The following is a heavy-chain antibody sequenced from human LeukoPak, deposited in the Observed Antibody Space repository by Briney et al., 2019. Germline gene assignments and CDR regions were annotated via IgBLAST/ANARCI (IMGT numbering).Heavy chain of an antibody. J-gene: IGHJ4*02. D-gene: IGHD1-1*01. CDR3: ATTRWTSERGGFDY. CDR1: GGSFSGYY. V-gene: IGHV4-59*10. CDR2: IYTSGST. Sequence: SETLSLTCAVYGGSFSGYYWSWIRQPPGKGLEWIGRIYTSGSTKYNPSLKSRVTISLDTSKNQFSLKVSSVTAADTAMYYCATTRWTSERGGFDYWGQGTLVTVSS.